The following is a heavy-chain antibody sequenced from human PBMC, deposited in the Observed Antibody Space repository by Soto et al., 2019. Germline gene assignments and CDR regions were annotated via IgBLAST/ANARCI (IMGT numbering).Heavy chain of an antibody. Sequence: GGSLRLSCAASGFTFSSYWMSWVRQAPGKGLEWVANIKQDGSEKYYVDSVKGRFTISRDNAKNSLYLQMNSLRAEDTAVYYCARWVEGLLYYYYGMDVWGQGTTVTVSS. CDR1: GFTFSSYW. V-gene: IGHV3-7*01. CDR3: ARWVEGLLYYYYGMDV. J-gene: IGHJ6*02. CDR2: IKQDGSEK. D-gene: IGHD3-10*01.